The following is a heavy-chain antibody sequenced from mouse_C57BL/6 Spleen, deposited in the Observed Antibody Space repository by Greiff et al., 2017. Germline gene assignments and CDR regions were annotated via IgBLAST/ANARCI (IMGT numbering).Heavy chain of an antibody. V-gene: IGHV1-66*01. CDR2: IYPGSGNT. CDR1: SYSFTSYY. J-gene: IGHJ2*01. CDR3: ARGKLGSDY. Sequence: QVQLQQSGPELVKPGASVKISCKASSYSFTSYYIHWVKQRPGQGLEWIGWIYPGSGNTKYNEKFKGKATLTADTSSSTAYMQLSSLTSEDSAVYYCARGKLGSDYWGQGTTLTVSS. D-gene: IGHD4-1*01.